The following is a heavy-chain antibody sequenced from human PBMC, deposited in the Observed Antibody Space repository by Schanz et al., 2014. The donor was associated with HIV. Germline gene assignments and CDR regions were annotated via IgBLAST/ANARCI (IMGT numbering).Heavy chain of an antibody. D-gene: IGHD3-10*01. Sequence: QVQLVQSGAEVKKPGSSVKVSCKASGGAFSSYAISWLRQAPGQGLEWMGSFLPIFGTTTYAQTFQNRVTITADDSTGTAYMELSSLRSDDTAVYFCASGNFGWQQKSPYYFDSWGQGTLVTVSS. CDR1: GGAFSSYA. CDR3: ASGNFGWQQKSPYYFDS. CDR2: FLPIFGTT. V-gene: IGHV1-69*18. J-gene: IGHJ4*02.